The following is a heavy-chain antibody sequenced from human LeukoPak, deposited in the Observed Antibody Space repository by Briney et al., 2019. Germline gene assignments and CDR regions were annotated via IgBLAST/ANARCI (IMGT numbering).Heavy chain of an antibody. V-gene: IGHV3-43*02. D-gene: IGHD3-10*01. Sequence: PGGSLRLSCAASGFAFDDYAMHWVRQAPGKGLEWVPLISGDGGSTYYADSVKGRFAISRDNAKNSLYLQMNSLRDEDTAVYYCAREDGSGSYLVYWGQGTLVTVSS. CDR1: GFAFDDYA. CDR3: AREDGSGSYLVY. J-gene: IGHJ4*02. CDR2: ISGDGGST.